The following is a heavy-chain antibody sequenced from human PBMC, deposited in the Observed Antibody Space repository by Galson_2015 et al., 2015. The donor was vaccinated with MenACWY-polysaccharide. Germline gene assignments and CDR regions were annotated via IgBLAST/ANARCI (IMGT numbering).Heavy chain of an antibody. CDR3: ARHKASETYCSGGSCYGMEVSAFDI. CDR2: IYYSGST. D-gene: IGHD2-15*01. Sequence: ETLSLTCTVSGGSISSSSYYWGWIRQPPGKGLEWIGSIYYSGSTYYNPSLKSRVTISVDTSKNHFSLKLSSVTATDTAVYYCARHKASETYCSGGSCYGMEVSAFDIWGQGTMVTVSS. J-gene: IGHJ3*02. V-gene: IGHV4-39*01. CDR1: GGSISSSSYY.